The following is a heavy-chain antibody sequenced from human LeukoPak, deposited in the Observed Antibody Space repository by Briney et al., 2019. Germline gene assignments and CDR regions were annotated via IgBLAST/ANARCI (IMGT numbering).Heavy chain of an antibody. Sequence: PSETLPLTCAVSGGSISSGGYPWSWIRQPPGKGLEWIGYIYHSGSTYYNPSLKSRVTISVDRSKNQFSLKLSSVTAADTAVYYCARSHCSGGSCYLPLDYWGQGTLVTVSS. CDR3: ARSHCSGGSCYLPLDY. CDR2: IYHSGST. V-gene: IGHV4-30-2*01. J-gene: IGHJ4*02. CDR1: GGSISSGGYP. D-gene: IGHD2-15*01.